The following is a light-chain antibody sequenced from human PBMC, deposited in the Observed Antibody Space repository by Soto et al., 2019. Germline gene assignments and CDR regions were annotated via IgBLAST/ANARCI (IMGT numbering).Light chain of an antibody. CDR2: GAS. CDR3: QQYGNSPRYT. Sequence: EIVLTQSPGTLSLSPGERATLSCRASQSVSSSYLAWYQQKPGQAPRLLIYGASSRATGIPDRFSGSGSGTDFTLTISRRETEDFAVYYCQQYGNSPRYTFGQGTKLEVK. CDR1: QSVSSSY. V-gene: IGKV3-20*01. J-gene: IGKJ2*01.